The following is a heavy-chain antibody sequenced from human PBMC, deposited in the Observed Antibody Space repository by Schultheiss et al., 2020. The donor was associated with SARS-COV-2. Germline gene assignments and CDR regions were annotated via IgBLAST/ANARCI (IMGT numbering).Heavy chain of an antibody. CDR3: ARCLVRKGYGMDV. CDR1: GFTFSSYW. J-gene: IGHJ6*02. V-gene: IGHV3-7*01. D-gene: IGHD3-9*01. CDR2: IKQDGSEK. Sequence: GGSLRLSCAASGFTFSSYWMSWVRQAPGKGLEWVANIKQDGSEKYYVDSVKGRFTISRDNAKNSLYLQMNSLRAEDTAVYYCARCLVRKGYGMDVWGQGTTVTVSS.